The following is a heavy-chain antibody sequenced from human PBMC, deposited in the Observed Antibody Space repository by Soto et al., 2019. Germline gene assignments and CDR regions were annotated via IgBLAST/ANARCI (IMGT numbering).Heavy chain of an antibody. Sequence: GGSLRLSCAASGFTFSSYSMNWVRQAPGKGLEWVSSISSSSSYIYYADSVKGRFTISRDNAKNSLYLQMNSLRAEDTAVYYCARDRGDFWSGYRIDYYYMDVWGKGTTVTVSS. CDR2: ISSSSSYI. V-gene: IGHV3-21*01. D-gene: IGHD3-3*01. CDR3: ARDRGDFWSGYRIDYYYMDV. J-gene: IGHJ6*03. CDR1: GFTFSSYS.